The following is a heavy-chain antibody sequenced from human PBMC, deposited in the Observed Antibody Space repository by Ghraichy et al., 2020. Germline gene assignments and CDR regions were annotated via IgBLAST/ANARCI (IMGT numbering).Heavy chain of an antibody. CDR3: ARDYYAAGGDGLDV. Sequence: MWNDGSDKYFADSLNGRFTISRDNSKNTLSLQMNRLRAEDTAVYYCARDYYAAGGDGLDVWGQGTTVTVSS. J-gene: IGHJ6*02. CDR2: MWNDGSDK. D-gene: IGHD3-10*01. V-gene: IGHV3-33*01.